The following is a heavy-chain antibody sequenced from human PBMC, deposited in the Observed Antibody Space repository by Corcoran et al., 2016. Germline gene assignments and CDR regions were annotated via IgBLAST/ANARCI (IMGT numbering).Heavy chain of an antibody. CDR2: IKSKTDGGTA. Sequence: EVRLVESGGGLVKPGDSLRLSCAASGFNFSKAWMNWVRQAPGKGLEWVGRIKSKTDGGTADYAAPVKGRFTISRDDSKNTLYLQMSSLKAEDSAGYYCSTDGGDDWGQGTPVTVSS. D-gene: IGHD3-16*01. CDR3: STDGGDD. V-gene: IGHV3-15*07. CDR1: GFNFSKAW. J-gene: IGHJ4*02.